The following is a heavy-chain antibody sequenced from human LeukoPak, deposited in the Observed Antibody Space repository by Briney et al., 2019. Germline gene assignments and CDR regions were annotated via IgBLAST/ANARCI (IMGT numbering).Heavy chain of an antibody. CDR3: ARAPETAIPYYYMDV. CDR2: IHHSGKT. V-gene: IGHV4-4*02. CDR1: GDSISSINW. Sequence: SETLSLTCAVSGDSISSINWWTCVRLSPEKGLEWIGEIHHSGKTNYNASLKSRVNISLDKSKNHFSLRVNSVVAADTAIYYCARAPETAIPYYYMDVWGRGTTVTVSS. D-gene: IGHD5-18*01. J-gene: IGHJ6*03.